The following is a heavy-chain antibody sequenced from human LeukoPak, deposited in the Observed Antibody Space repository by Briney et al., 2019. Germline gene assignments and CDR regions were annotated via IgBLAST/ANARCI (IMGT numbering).Heavy chain of an antibody. J-gene: IGHJ4*02. Sequence: SETLSLTCSVSGGSISNFNWWNWVRQSPGKGLEWVGQIYHNGITNYNPSLKSRLTISVDKSRNLFSPNLTSVTAADTAVYFCARELATINGPYFESWGQGTLVTVSS. CDR1: GGSISNFNW. CDR3: ARELATINGPYFES. V-gene: IGHV4-4*02. CDR2: IYHNGIT. D-gene: IGHD5-24*01.